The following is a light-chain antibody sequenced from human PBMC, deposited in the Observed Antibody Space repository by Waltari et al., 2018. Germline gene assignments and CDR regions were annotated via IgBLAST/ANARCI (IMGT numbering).Light chain of an antibody. CDR3: SSRNGRASQVV. CDR1: SIRTSH. V-gene: IGLV3-19*01. CDR2: GKE. Sequence: SSGLTQDPAVSVALGQTSRITCRGGSIRTSHAIWYQVKTGQPPVLVMFGKEKRPSGVPDRISGESSETTSSLIITGAQAEDEADYYCSSRNGRASQVVFAGGTKVTVL. J-gene: IGLJ2*01.